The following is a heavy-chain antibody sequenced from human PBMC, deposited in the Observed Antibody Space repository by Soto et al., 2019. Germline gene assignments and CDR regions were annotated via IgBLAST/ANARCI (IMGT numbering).Heavy chain of an antibody. CDR3: ARGGFSSSWRLDY. Sequence: GASVKVSCKTSAYAFNTYSINWVRQAPGQGLEWMGSIFPYTGDTHYAQNVQGRFTMTRDTSTNTAYMELASLQSDDTAVYYCARGGFSSSWRLDYWGQGTLVTVSS. J-gene: IGHJ4*02. D-gene: IGHD6-13*01. V-gene: IGHV1-18*04. CDR1: AYAFNTYS. CDR2: IFPYTGDT.